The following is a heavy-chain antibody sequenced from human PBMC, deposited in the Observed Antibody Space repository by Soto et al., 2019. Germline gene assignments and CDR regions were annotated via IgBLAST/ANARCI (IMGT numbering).Heavy chain of an antibody. J-gene: IGHJ6*02. Sequence: QVQLVESGGGVVQPGRSLRLSCAASGFTFSIYGMHWVRQAPGTGLEGVAVIWYDGSNKYYADSVKGRFTISRDNSKNTLYLQLNSLRAEETAVYYCARDRGGPPLLEYCGMDVWGQGTTVTVSS. CDR2: IWYDGSNK. CDR1: GFTFSIYG. V-gene: IGHV3-33*01. D-gene: IGHD2-15*01. CDR3: ARDRGGPPLLEYCGMDV.